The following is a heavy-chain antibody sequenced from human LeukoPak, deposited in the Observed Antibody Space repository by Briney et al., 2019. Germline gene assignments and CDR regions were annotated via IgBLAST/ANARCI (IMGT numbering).Heavy chain of an antibody. J-gene: IGHJ4*02. CDR1: GFTFSGYW. V-gene: IGHV3-7*01. CDR2: IKQDGSEK. Sequence: GGSLRLSCVASGFTFSGYWMSWVRQAPGKGLEWVANIKQDGSEKYYVDSVKGRFTISRDNAKNSLYLQMNSLRAEDTAVYYCARDLLHGGDYWGQGTLVTVSS. CDR3: ARDLLHGGDY. D-gene: IGHD2-15*01.